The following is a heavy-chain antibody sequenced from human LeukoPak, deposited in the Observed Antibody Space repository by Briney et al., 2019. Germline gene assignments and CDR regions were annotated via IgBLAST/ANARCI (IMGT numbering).Heavy chain of an antibody. V-gene: IGHV4-39*01. Sequence: PSETLSLTCTVSGGSISSSSYYWGWIRQPPGKGLVWIGSIYYSGSTYYNPSLKSRVTMSVDTSKNQFSLKLSSVTAADTAVYYCARHVSVTMVRGVIIDYWGQGTLVTVSS. J-gene: IGHJ4*02. D-gene: IGHD3-10*01. CDR3: ARHVSVTMVRGVIIDY. CDR2: IYYSGST. CDR1: GGSISSSSYY.